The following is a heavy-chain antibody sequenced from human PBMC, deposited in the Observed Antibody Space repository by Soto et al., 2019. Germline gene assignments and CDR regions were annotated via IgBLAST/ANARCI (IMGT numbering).Heavy chain of an antibody. Sequence: VGSLRLSCAASGFTVSSNYMSWVRQAPGKGLEWVSVIYSGGSTYYADSVKGRFTISRDNSKNTLYLQMNSLRAEDTAVYYCARESATVTTHWYFDLWGRGTLVTVSS. CDR2: IYSGGST. CDR3: ARESATVTTHWYFDL. J-gene: IGHJ2*01. D-gene: IGHD4-17*01. V-gene: IGHV3-53*01. CDR1: GFTVSSNY.